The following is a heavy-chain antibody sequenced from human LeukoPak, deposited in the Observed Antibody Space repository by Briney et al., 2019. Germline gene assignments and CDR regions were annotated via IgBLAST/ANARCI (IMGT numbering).Heavy chain of an antibody. V-gene: IGHV4-39*01. CDR3: ARLSKGRYFDYIFDY. CDR1: GGSGYSVSSSTYY. J-gene: IGHJ4*02. D-gene: IGHD3-9*01. Sequence: SETLSLTCTVSGGSGYSVSSSTYYWGWIRHPPGKGLEWIGNIYYTGSTYYNPSLKSRVTMSVDTSKNQFSLKVSPVTAADTAVYYCARLSKGRYFDYIFDYWGQGTLVTVSS. CDR2: IYYTGST.